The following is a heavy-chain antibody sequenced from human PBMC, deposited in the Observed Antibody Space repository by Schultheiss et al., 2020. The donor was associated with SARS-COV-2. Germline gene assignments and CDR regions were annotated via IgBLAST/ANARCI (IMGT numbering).Heavy chain of an antibody. CDR1: GFTFSSYA. D-gene: IGHD2-2*01. Sequence: GGSLRLSCAASGFTFSSYAMHWVRQAPGKGLEWVAVISYDGSNKYYADSVKGRFTISRDNSKNTLYLQMNSLRAGDTAVYYCAKGTEEISSTRVYYYYYMDVWGKGTTVTVSS. J-gene: IGHJ6*03. CDR2: ISYDGSNK. CDR3: AKGTEEISSTRVYYYYYMDV. V-gene: IGHV3-30*04.